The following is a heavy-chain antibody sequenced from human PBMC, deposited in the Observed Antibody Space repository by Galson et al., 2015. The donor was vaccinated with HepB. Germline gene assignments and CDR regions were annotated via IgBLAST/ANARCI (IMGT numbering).Heavy chain of an antibody. Sequence: SLRLSCAASGFTFSSYAMSWVRQAPGKGLEWVSAISGSGGSTYYADSVKGRFTISRDNSKNTLYLQMNSLRAEDTAVYYCASLKEAYYYDSSGYSNYWGQGTLVTVSS. CDR3: ASLKEAYYYDSSGYSNY. V-gene: IGHV3-23*01. D-gene: IGHD3-22*01. CDR1: GFTFSSYA. CDR2: ISGSGGST. J-gene: IGHJ4*02.